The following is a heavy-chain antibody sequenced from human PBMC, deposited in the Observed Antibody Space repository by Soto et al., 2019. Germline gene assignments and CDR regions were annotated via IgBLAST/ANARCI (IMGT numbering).Heavy chain of an antibody. V-gene: IGHV3-48*02. Sequence: GGSLRLSCAASGFTFSSYSINWVRQAPGKGLEWVSYISGSSTIYYAASVKGRFTISRDNAKNSLYLQMNSLRDEDTAVYYCARVGLGLFGMDVWGQGTTVTVSS. CDR2: ISGSSTI. J-gene: IGHJ6*02. CDR1: GFTFSSYS. CDR3: ARVGLGLFGMDV. D-gene: IGHD3-16*01.